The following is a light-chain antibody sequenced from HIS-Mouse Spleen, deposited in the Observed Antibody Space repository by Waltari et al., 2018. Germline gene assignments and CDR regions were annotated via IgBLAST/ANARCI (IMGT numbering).Light chain of an antibody. J-gene: IGLJ1*01. CDR3: SSYAGSNNYV. Sequence: QSALTQPASVSGSPGQSITISCTGTSSDVGGYNYVSWYQQHPGKAPKLMIYDVSNRPSGVSNRFSGSKSGNTASLTVSGLQAEDEADYYCSSYAGSNNYVFGTGTKVTVL. CDR2: DVS. V-gene: IGLV2-14*03. CDR1: SSDVGGYNY.